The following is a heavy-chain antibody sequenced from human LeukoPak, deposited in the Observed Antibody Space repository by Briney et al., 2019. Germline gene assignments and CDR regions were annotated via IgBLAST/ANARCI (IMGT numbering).Heavy chain of an antibody. CDR3: ARGVMSGSYYYYYSYMDV. J-gene: IGHJ6*03. CDR1: GGSFSGYY. CDR2: INHSGST. Sequence: PSETLSLTCAVYGGSFSGYYWSWIRQPPGKGLEWIGEINHSGSTNYNPSLKSRVTISVNPSKNQFYLKLSSVTAADTAVYYCARGVMSGSYYYYYSYMDVWGKGTTVTVSS. D-gene: IGHD1-26*01. V-gene: IGHV4-34*01.